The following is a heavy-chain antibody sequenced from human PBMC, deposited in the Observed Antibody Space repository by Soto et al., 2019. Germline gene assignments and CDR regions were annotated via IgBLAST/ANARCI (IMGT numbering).Heavy chain of an antibody. V-gene: IGHV1-69*06. CDR3: ARMESFGSLNWFDP. Sequence: SVKVSCKASGGTFSSYAISWVRQAPGQGLEWMGGIIPIFGTANYAQKFQGRVTITADKSTSTAYMELNSLTSEDTAIYYCARMESFGSLNWFDPWGQGTLVTVSS. CDR2: IIPIFGTA. J-gene: IGHJ5*02. CDR1: GGTFSSYA. D-gene: IGHD5-18*01.